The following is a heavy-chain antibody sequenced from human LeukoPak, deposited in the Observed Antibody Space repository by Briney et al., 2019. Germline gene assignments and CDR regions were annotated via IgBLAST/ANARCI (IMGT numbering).Heavy chain of an antibody. J-gene: IGHJ4*02. V-gene: IGHV3-21*01. Sequence: SGGSLRLSCAASGFTFSSYSMNWVRQAPGKGLEWVSSISSSSSYIYYADSVKGRFTISRDNAKNSLYLQMNSLRAEDTAVYYCARVGIGTGEAFDYWGQGTLVTVSS. CDR2: ISSSSSYI. D-gene: IGHD1-1*01. CDR1: GFTFSSYS. CDR3: ARVGIGTGEAFDY.